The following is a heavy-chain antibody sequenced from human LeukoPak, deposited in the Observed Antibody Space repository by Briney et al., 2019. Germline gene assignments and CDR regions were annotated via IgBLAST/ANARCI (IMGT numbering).Heavy chain of an antibody. D-gene: IGHD3-10*01. CDR2: INHSGST. Sequence: PSETLSLTCAVYGGSFSGYYWSWIRQPPGKGLEWIGEINHSGSTNYNPSLKSRVTISVDTSKNQFSPKLSSVTAADTAVFCCARDGVGYYGSGSNDYWGQGSLVTVSS. CDR1: GGSFSGYY. CDR3: ARDGVGYYGSGSNDY. V-gene: IGHV4-34*01. J-gene: IGHJ4*02.